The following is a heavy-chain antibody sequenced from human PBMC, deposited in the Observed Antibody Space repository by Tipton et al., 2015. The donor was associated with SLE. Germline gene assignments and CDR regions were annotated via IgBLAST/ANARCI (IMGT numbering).Heavy chain of an antibody. V-gene: IGHV3-48*01. D-gene: IGHD5-18*01. CDR3: ARDLGYSYGDAINI. CDR2: ISSSSSTI. J-gene: IGHJ3*02. CDR1: GFTFSSYS. Sequence: GSLRLSCAASGFTFSSYSMDWVRQAPGKGLEWVSYISSSSSTIYYADSVKGRFTISRDNAKNSLYLQMNSLRAEDTAVYYCARDLGYSYGDAINIWGQGTMVTVSS.